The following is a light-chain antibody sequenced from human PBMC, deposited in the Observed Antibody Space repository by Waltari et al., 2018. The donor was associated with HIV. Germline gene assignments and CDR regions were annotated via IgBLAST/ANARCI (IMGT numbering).Light chain of an antibody. J-gene: IGLJ2*01. CDR1: SSNIGAGYD. CDR2: DYP. V-gene: IGLV1-40*01. CDR3: QSYDSSLKVI. Sequence: QSVLTQPPSVPGAPGQRVTISCTGTSSNIGAGYDVHWYQQFPGSVPRLLIYDYPNRPSGVPDRFSGSKSGTSASLAISGLQAEDEADYYCQSYDSSLKVIFGGGTKVTVL.